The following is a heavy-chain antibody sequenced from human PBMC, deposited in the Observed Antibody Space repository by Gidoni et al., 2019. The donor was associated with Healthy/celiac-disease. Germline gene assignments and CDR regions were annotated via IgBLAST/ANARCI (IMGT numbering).Heavy chain of an antibody. D-gene: IGHD6-13*01. J-gene: IGHJ5*02. CDR2: IIPILGIA. CDR3: ARGIAAAGPPGVFDP. V-gene: IGHV1-69*02. CDR1: GGTFSSYT. Sequence: QVQLVQSGAEVKKPGSSVKVSCKASGGTFSSYTISWVRQAPGQGLEWMGRIIPILGIANYAQKFQGRVTITADKSTSTAYMELSSLRSEDTAVYYCARGIAAAGPPGVFDPWGQGTLVTVSS.